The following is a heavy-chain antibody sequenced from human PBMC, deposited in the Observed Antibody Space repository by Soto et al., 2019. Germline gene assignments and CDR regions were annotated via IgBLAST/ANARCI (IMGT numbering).Heavy chain of an antibody. V-gene: IGHV3-7*05. D-gene: IGHD5-18*01. CDR3: ARDFVSHKTAMVTGGEPGWFDP. CDR1: GFTFSSYW. CDR2: IKQDGSEK. J-gene: IGHJ5*02. Sequence: GGSLRLSCAASGFTFSSYWMSWVRQAPGKGLEWVANIKQDGSEKYYVDSVKGRFTISRDNAKNSLYLQMNSLRAEDTAVYYCARDFVSHKTAMVTGGEPGWFDPWGQGTLVTVSS.